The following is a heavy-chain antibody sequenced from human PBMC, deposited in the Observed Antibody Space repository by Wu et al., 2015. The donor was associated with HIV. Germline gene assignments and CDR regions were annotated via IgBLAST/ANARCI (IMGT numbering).Heavy chain of an antibody. D-gene: IGHD3-22*01. V-gene: IGHV1-69*05. CDR3: ARALRPIDSSGSGSDAFDI. CDR1: GGTFSSLA. CDR2: IIPIFGTA. J-gene: IGHJ3*02. Sequence: QVQLVQSGTEVKKPGSSVKVSCNSVGGTFSSLAVSWVRQAPGQGLEWMGGIIPIFGTANYAQKFQGRVTITTDESTSTAYMELSSLRSEDTAVYYCARALRPIDSSGSGSDAFDIWGQGTMVTVSS.